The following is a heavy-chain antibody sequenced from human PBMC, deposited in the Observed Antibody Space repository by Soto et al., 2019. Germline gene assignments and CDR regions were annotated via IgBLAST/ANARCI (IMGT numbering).Heavy chain of an antibody. V-gene: IGHV3-30-3*01. J-gene: IGHJ4*02. CDR2: ISYDGSNK. CDR1: GFTFSSYA. D-gene: IGHD2-21*02. Sequence: QVQLVESGGGVVQPGRSLRLSCAASGFTFSSYAMHWVRQAPGKGLEWVAVISYDGSNKYYADSVKGRFTISRDNSKSALYLQMDSLRAEDTVVYYCARDEEVVVTYYFDYWGQGTLVTVSS. CDR3: ARDEEVVVTYYFDY.